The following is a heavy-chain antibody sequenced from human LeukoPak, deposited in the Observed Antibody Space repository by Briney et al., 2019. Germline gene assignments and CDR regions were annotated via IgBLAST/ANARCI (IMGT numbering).Heavy chain of an antibody. CDR3: ARAQYYDSSGYSNPNFFDP. V-gene: IGHV1-46*01. CDR1: GYTFTSHY. J-gene: IGHJ5*02. Sequence: ASVTVSCKASGYTFTSHYIDWVRQAPGQGLEWMGRINPSGGSTNYAQKFQDRVTMTRDTSTSTVSMELSGLRSEDTAVYYCARAQYYDSSGYSNPNFFDPWGQGTLVTVSS. D-gene: IGHD3-22*01. CDR2: INPSGGST.